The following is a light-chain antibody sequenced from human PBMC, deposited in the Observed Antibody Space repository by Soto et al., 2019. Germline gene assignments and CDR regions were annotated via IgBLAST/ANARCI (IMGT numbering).Light chain of an antibody. CDR2: GNS. CDR3: AAWDDGLFV. V-gene: IGLV1-44*01. J-gene: IGLJ1*01. CDR1: SSNFGKSI. Sequence: QSVLTQPPSASGTPGQRVTISCSGSSSNFGKSIVSWYQHLLGRAPQVLIYGNSQRASGVPVRFSGSKSATSASLAISGLLSEDEADYYCAAWDDGLFVFGSGTKVTVL.